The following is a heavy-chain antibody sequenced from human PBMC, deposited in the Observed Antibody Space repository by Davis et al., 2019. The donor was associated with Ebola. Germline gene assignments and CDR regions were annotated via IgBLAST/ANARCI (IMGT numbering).Heavy chain of an antibody. D-gene: IGHD6-13*01. V-gene: IGHV3-72*01. Sequence: PGGSLRLSCAVSGLPFSSYFMDWVRLTPGKGLEWVGLSRNKENRYNTEYAASVRGRFTISRDDSKDSLYLQMNSLRAEDTAVYYCARGGGKGIANDGMDVWGKGTTVTVSS. CDR2: SRNKENRYNT. CDR3: ARGGGKGIANDGMDV. J-gene: IGHJ6*04. CDR1: GLPFSSYF.